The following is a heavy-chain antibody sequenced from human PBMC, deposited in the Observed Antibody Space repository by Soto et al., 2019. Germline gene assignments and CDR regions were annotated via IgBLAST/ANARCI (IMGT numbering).Heavy chain of an antibody. J-gene: IGHJ6*02. CDR1: GASISSYY. Sequence: SETLSLTCTVSGASISSYYWSWIRQPPGKGLEWIGNIYYSESTNYNPSLKSRVTMSVDTSKNHFSLRLSSVTAADTAVYYCVTNSPEYQVAPRPDGYHYYGIDVWGQGTTVTVS. V-gene: IGHV4-59*01. D-gene: IGHD6-6*01. CDR2: IYYSEST. CDR3: VTNSPEYQVAPRPDGYHYYGIDV.